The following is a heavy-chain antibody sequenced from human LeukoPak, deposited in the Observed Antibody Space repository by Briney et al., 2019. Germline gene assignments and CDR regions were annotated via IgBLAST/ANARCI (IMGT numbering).Heavy chain of an antibody. D-gene: IGHD7-27*01. Sequence: PGGSLRLSCVASGFTVRSNYMSWVRQAPGRGLEWVSVVYSGGTTYYADSVKGRFTISRDNSKNTLYLQMNSLRAEDTAVYYCAKASELGRGYFHYWGQGTLVTVSS. V-gene: IGHV3-53*01. J-gene: IGHJ4*02. CDR2: VYSGGTT. CDR3: AKASELGRGYFHY. CDR1: GFTVRSNY.